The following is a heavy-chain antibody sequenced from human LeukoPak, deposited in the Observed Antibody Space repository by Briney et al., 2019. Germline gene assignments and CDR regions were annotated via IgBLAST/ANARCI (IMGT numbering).Heavy chain of an antibody. Sequence: SETLSLTCTVSGGSVSSGSYYWRWIRQPPGKGLEWLGYIYYSGSTNYNPSLKSRVTISVDTSKNQFSLKLSSVTAADTAVYYCAGTYYYGSGSYYDYYYGMDVWGKGTTVTVSS. D-gene: IGHD3-10*01. J-gene: IGHJ6*04. V-gene: IGHV4-61*01. CDR3: AGTYYYGSGSYYDYYYGMDV. CDR2: IYYSGST. CDR1: GGSVSSGSYY.